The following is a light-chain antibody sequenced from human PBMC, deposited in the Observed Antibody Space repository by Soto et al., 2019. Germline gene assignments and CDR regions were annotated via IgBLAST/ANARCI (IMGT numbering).Light chain of an antibody. CDR2: EVI. J-gene: IGLJ1*01. CDR1: SSDVGKYDR. V-gene: IGLV2-18*02. CDR3: SSYMSTSRYV. Sequence: QSLLTQPPSVSGSPGQSVTISCTGTSSDVGKYDRVSWYQQPPGTAPKLIIYEVINRPSGVPARFSGSKSGNTASLTISGLQAEDEADYYCSSYMSTSRYVFGAGTKVTVL.